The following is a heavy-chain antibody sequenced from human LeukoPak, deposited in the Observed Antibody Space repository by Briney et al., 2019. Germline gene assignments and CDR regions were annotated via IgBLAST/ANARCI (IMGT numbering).Heavy chain of an antibody. Sequence: PSQTLSLTCAVSGGSISSGAYSPSWIRQPPGKGLEWIGYIYHSGSTYYNPSLNSRVTISVDRSKNQFSLKLSSVTAADTAVYYCARAFRDDDDSSRPDAFDIWGQGTMVTVSS. J-gene: IGHJ3*02. CDR2: IYHSGST. V-gene: IGHV4-30-2*01. CDR3: ARAFRDDDDSSRPDAFDI. D-gene: IGHD3-22*01. CDR1: GGSISSGAYS.